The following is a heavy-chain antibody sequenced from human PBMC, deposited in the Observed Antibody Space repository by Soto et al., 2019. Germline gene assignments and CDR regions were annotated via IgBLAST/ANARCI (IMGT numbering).Heavy chain of an antibody. CDR3: AKRSGFDSGFFDY. J-gene: IGHJ4*02. CDR2: ISGSGTAT. CDR1: GLTFTNYA. Sequence: GGSLRLSCAVSGLTFTNYAMSWVRQAPGKGLEWVSAISGSGTATHYADSVKGGITISRDNSKITVPLQMNSLRVEDTAIYFCAKRSGFDSGFFDYWGQGTLVTVSS. V-gene: IGHV3-23*01. D-gene: IGHD5-12*01.